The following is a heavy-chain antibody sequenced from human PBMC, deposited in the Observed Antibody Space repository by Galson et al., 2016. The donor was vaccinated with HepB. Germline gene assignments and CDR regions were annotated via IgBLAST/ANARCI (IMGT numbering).Heavy chain of an antibody. CDR3: VKEGDSWGLLDY. V-gene: IGHV3-30*01. J-gene: IGHJ4*02. D-gene: IGHD3-16*01. CDR2: MSDHTVNT. CDR1: GFTFTKYP. Sequence: SLRLSCAASGFTFTKYPMHWIRQTPGEGLQWLAVMSDHTVNTYYADSVKGRFTISRDNSKNIVYLQMDRLRLEDTGTYFCVKEGDSWGLLDYWGQGTLVTVSS.